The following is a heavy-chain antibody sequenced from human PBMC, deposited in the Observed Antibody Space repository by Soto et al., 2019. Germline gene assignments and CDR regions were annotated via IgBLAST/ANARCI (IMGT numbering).Heavy chain of an antibody. J-gene: IGHJ4*02. D-gene: IGHD2-15*01. V-gene: IGHV3-23*01. Sequence: EVQLLESGGGLVQPGGALRLSCAASGFTFSSHAMRWVRQAPGKGLEWISSISAGSEGAYYADSVKGRFTISRDNSNNTPYLQMNSLRAEDTAVYYCARDLWWYLHWGQGTLVTVSS. CDR2: ISAGSEGA. CDR1: GFTFSSHA. CDR3: ARDLWWYLH.